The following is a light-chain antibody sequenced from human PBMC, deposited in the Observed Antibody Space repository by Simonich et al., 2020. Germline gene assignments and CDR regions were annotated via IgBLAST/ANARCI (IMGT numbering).Light chain of an antibody. CDR1: RSAVGGYNY. J-gene: IGLJ2*01. CDR3: SSYTSSSTVV. CDR2: DVS. Sequence: QSALPQPASVSGSPGQSITISCTGTRSAVGGYNYVSWSQQHPGKAPKLMIYDVSKRPSGVSNRFSGSKSGNTASLTISGLQAEDEADYYCSSYTSSSTVVFGGGTKLTVL. V-gene: IGLV2-14*01.